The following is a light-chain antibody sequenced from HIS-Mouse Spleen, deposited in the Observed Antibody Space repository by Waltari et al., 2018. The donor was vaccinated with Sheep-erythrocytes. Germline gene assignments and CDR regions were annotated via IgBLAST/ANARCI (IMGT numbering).Light chain of an antibody. CDR1: SLSSYY. CDR3: NSRDSSGNHLGVV. CDR2: GKN. V-gene: IGLV3-19*01. J-gene: IGLJ2*01. Sequence: SSELTQDPAVSVALGQTVRITCQGGSLSSYYASWFQQKPGKAPVLVLYGKNNRPSGIPDRFSGSSSGNTASLTITGAQAEDEADFYCNSRDSSGNHLGVVFGGGTKLTVL.